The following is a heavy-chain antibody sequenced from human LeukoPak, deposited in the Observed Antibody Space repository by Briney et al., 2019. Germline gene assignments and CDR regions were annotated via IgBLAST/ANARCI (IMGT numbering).Heavy chain of an antibody. J-gene: IGHJ5*01. CDR1: GGSISSSSYY. CDR3: ARQVVIIPSSGGGPWFDP. V-gene: IGHV4-39*07. Sequence: SETLSLTCTVSGGSISSSSYYWGWIRQPPGKGLEWIGSIYYSGSTYYNPSLKSRVTISVDTSKNQFSLKLSSVTAADTAVYYCARQVVIIPSSGGGPWFDPWGQGTLVAVSS. D-gene: IGHD2-21*01. CDR2: IYYSGST.